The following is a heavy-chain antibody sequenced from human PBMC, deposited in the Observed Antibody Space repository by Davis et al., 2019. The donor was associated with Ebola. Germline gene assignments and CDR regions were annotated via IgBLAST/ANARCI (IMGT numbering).Heavy chain of an antibody. D-gene: IGHD2-8*02. CDR3: ARRTGD. CDR2: ISYDGSNK. V-gene: IGHV3-30-3*01. CDR1: GFTFSSYA. Sequence: GGSLRLSCAASGFTFSSYAMHWVRQAPGKGLEWVAVISYDGSNKYYADSVKGRFTISRDNSKNTLYLQMNSLRAEDTAVYYCARRTGDWGQGTLVTVSS. J-gene: IGHJ4*02.